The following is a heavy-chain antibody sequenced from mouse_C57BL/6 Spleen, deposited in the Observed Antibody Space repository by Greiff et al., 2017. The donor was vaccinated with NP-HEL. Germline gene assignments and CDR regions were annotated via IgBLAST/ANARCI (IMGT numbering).Heavy chain of an antibody. J-gene: IGHJ1*03. Sequence: EVKVEESGEGLVKPGGSLKLSCAASGFTFSSYAMSWVRQTPEKRLEWVAYISSGGDYIYYADTVKGRFTISRDNARNTLYLQMSSLKSEDTAMYYCTRDRGYYGSSRYWYFDVWGTGTTVTVSS. CDR2: ISSGGDYI. CDR3: TRDRGYYGSSRYWYFDV. V-gene: IGHV5-9-1*02. CDR1: GFTFSSYA. D-gene: IGHD1-1*01.